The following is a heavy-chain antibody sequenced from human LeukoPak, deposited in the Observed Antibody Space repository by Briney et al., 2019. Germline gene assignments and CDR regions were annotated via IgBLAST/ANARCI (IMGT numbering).Heavy chain of an antibody. CDR3: AGGEPNVY. D-gene: IGHD1-14*01. V-gene: IGHV3-33*01. CDR2: IWYDGSNK. J-gene: IGHJ4*02. CDR1: GFTFTTYG. Sequence: PGGSLRLSCAASGFTFTTYGMHWVRQAPGKGLEWVAIIWYDGSNKYYADSVRGRFTISRDNSKNTLYLQMNSLRVEDTAMYYCAGGEPNVYWGQGTLVTVSS.